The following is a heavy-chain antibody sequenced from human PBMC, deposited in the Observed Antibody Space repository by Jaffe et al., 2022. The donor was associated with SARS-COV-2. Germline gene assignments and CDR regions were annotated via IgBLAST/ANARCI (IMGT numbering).Heavy chain of an antibody. CDR1: GGSFSGYY. CDR3: ARIYVAAAGKFFDY. V-gene: IGHV4-34*01. J-gene: IGHJ4*02. CDR2: INHSGST. D-gene: IGHD6-13*01. Sequence: QVQLQQWGAGLLKPSETLSLTCAVYGGSFSGYYWSWIRQPPGKGLEWIGEINHSGSTNYNPSLKSRVTISVDTSKNQFSLKLSSVTAADTAVYYCARIYVAAAGKFFDYWGQGTLVTVSS.